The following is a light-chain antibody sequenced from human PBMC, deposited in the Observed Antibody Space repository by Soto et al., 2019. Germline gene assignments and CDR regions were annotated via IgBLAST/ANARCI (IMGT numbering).Light chain of an antibody. J-gene: IGKJ1*01. V-gene: IGKV1-27*01. CDR3: QHYRSAQMT. Sequence: DIQMTQSPSSLSASVGDRVTITCRASQGVANYLGWYQQKPGKVPKAMIYGVSTLQSGVPSRFSGSGSETDFTLTISSLQPEDAATYYCQHYRSAQMTFGQGTKVEIK. CDR1: QGVANY. CDR2: GVS.